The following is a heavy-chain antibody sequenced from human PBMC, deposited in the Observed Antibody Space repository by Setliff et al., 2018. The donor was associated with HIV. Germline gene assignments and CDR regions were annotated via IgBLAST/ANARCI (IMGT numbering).Heavy chain of an antibody. CDR3: ARQMTIPGVAVTPVDY. CDR2: VFYNGDT. V-gene: IGHV4-61*01. D-gene: IGHD3-3*01. CDR1: SDSISSGSYY. Sequence: LSLTCSVSSDSISSGSYYWSWIRQSPGKGLGWIGYVFYNGDTAYNPSLKSRLTISVDTSKSQFSLKLTSVTAADTAVYYCARQMTIPGVAVTPVDYWGQGALVTVSS. J-gene: IGHJ4*02.